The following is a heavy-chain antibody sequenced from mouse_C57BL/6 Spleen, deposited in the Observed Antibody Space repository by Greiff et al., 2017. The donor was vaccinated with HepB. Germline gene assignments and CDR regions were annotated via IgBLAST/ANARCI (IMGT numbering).Heavy chain of an antibody. CDR1: GYAFSSSW. V-gene: IGHV1-82*01. CDR2: IYPGDGDT. CDR3: ARAYYSNYGGAWFAY. Sequence: QVQLQQSGPELVKPGASVKISCKASGYAFSSSWMNWVKQRPGKGLEWIGRIYPGDGDTNYNGKFKGKATLTADKSSSTAYMQLSSLTSEDSAVYFCARAYYSNYGGAWFAYWGQGTLVTVSA. J-gene: IGHJ3*01. D-gene: IGHD2-5*01.